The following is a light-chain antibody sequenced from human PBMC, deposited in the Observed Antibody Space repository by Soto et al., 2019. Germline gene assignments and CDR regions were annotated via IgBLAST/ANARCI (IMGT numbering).Light chain of an antibody. J-gene: IGLJ2*01. CDR3: AAWDDSLNGVV. CDR1: SSNIGSNT. CDR2: SNN. V-gene: IGLV1-44*01. Sequence: QSVLTQPPSASGTPGQRVTISCSGSSSNIGSNTVNWYQQLPGTAPQLLIYSNNQRPSGVPDRFSGSKSGTSASLGISGLQSEDEADYFCAAWDDSLNGVVFGGGTKLTVL.